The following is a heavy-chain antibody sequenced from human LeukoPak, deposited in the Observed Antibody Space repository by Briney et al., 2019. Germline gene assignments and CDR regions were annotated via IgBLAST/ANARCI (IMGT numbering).Heavy chain of an antibody. CDR1: GFTFSSYA. V-gene: IGHV3-30-3*01. Sequence: GGSLRLSCTASGFTFSSYAMHWVRQAPGKGLEWVAVISYDGSNKYYADSVKGRFTISRDNSKNTLYLQMNSLRAEDTAVYYCARDGGRYSSSWYSAAHYYFDYWGQGTLVTVSS. CDR2: ISYDGSNK. J-gene: IGHJ4*02. D-gene: IGHD6-13*01. CDR3: ARDGGRYSSSWYSAAHYYFDY.